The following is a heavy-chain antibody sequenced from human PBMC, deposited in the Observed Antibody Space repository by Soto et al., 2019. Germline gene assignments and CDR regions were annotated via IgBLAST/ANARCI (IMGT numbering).Heavy chain of an antibody. Sequence: ASVKVSCKASGYTFTSYGISWVRQAPGQGLEWMGWISAYNGNTNYAQKLQGRVTMTTDTSTSTAYMELRSLRSDDTAVYYCARPMTTVTTGYYYYGMDVWGQGTTVTAP. CDR1: GYTFTSYG. CDR2: ISAYNGNT. J-gene: IGHJ6*02. V-gene: IGHV1-18*04. CDR3: ARPMTTVTTGYYYYGMDV. D-gene: IGHD4-4*01.